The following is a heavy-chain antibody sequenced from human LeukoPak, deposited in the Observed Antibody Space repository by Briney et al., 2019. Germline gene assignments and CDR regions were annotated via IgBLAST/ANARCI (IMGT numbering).Heavy chain of an antibody. CDR1: GYTFTSYG. Sequence: ASVKVSCKASGYTFTSYGISWVRQAPGQGLEWMGWISAYNGKTNYAQKLQGRVTMTTDTSTSTAYMELRSLRSDDTAVYYCARVPASIYYDFWSGYYTYFDYWGQGTLVTVSS. J-gene: IGHJ4*02. CDR2: ISAYNGKT. CDR3: ARVPASIYYDFWSGYYTYFDY. D-gene: IGHD3-3*01. V-gene: IGHV1-18*01.